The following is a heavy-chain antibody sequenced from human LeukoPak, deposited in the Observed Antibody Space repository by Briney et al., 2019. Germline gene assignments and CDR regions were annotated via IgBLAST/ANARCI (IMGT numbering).Heavy chain of an antibody. J-gene: IGHJ4*02. D-gene: IGHD2-21*01. CDR1: GFTFTRYG. CDR3: AKERGGEFDY. V-gene: IGHV3-23*01. Sequence: GGSLRLSCAASGFTFTRYGMSWVRQAPGKGLEWVSAISGSGGSTYYADSVKGRFTISRDNSKNTLYLQMNSLRAEDTAIYYCAKERGGEFDYWGQGTLVTVSS. CDR2: ISGSGGST.